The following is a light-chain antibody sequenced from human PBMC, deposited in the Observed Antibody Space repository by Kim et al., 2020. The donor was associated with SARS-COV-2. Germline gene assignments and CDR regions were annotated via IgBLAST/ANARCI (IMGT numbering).Light chain of an antibody. CDR2: DAS. J-gene: IGKJ1*01. CDR3: QQRSNSRT. Sequence: EIVLTQSPATLSLSPGERATLSCRASQSVSSYLAWYQQKPGQAPRLLIYDASNRATGIPARFSGSGSGTDFTLTISSLEPEDFAVYYCQQRSNSRTFGQGTKVDIK. CDR1: QSVSSY. V-gene: IGKV3-11*01.